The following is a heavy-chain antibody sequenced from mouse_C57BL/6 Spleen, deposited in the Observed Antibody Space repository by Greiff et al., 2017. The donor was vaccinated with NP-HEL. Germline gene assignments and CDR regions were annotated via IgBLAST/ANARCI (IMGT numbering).Heavy chain of an antibody. CDR2: INYDGSST. J-gene: IGHJ3*01. D-gene: IGHD1-1*01. Sequence: EVQLVESEGGLVQPGSSMKLSCTASGFTFSDYYMAWVRQVPEKGLEWVANINYDGSSTYYLDSLKSRFIISRDNAKNILYLQMSSLKSEDTATYYCARGGDYGSSYGFAYWGQGTLVTVSA. V-gene: IGHV5-16*01. CDR3: ARGGDYGSSYGFAY. CDR1: GFTFSDYY.